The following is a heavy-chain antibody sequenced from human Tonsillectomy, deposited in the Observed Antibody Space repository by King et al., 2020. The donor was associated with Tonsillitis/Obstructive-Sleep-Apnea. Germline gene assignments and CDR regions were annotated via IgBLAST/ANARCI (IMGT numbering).Heavy chain of an antibody. CDR2: IRSKAYGGTT. J-gene: IGHJ6*03. D-gene: IGHD3-3*01. Sequence: VQLVESGGGLVQPGRSLRLSCTASGFTFGDYAMSWVRQAPGKGLEWVGFIRSKAYGGTTEYAASVKGRFTISRDDYKSIAYLQMNSLKTEDTAVYYCTREEKRFLEWPNYYYYMDVWGKGTTVTVSS. V-gene: IGHV3-49*04. CDR3: TREEKRFLEWPNYYYYMDV. CDR1: GFTFGDYA.